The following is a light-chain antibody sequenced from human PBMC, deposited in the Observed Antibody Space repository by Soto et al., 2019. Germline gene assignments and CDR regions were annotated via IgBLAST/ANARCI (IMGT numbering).Light chain of an antibody. V-gene: IGKV3-20*01. Sequence: EIVLTQSPGTLSLSPGERATLSCRASQSVGRNYLAWYQQKPGQAPRLLIYGASSRATGIPDRFSGSGSGTDFTLTFSRLEPEDFAVYYCRQYASSPLTFGGGTRVEIK. CDR3: RQYASSPLT. CDR2: GAS. J-gene: IGKJ4*01. CDR1: QSVGRNY.